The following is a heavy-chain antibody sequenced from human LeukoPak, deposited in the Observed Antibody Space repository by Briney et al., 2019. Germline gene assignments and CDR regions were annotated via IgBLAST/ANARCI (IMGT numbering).Heavy chain of an antibody. Sequence: GGSLRLSCAASGFTFSSYGMHWVRQAPGKGLEWVAVIWYDGSNKYYADSVKGRFTISRDNAKNSLYLQMNSLRAEDTALYYCAREATYCSSTSCFDYYYYMDVWGKGTTVTVSS. D-gene: IGHD2-2*01. CDR1: GFTFSSYG. J-gene: IGHJ6*03. CDR3: AREATYCSSTSCFDYYYYMDV. V-gene: IGHV3-33*01. CDR2: IWYDGSNK.